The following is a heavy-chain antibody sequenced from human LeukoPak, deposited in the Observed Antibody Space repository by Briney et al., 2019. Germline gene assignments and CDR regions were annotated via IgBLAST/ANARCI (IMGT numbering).Heavy chain of an antibody. CDR3: ARDRDSSGYYDY. CDR2: IYYSGST. D-gene: IGHD3-22*01. V-gene: IGHV4-59*01. J-gene: IGHJ4*02. CDR1: GGSISSYY. Sequence: SETLSLTCTVSGGSISSYYWSWIRQPPGKGLEWIGYIYYSGSTNYNPSLKSRVTISVDTSKNQFSLKLSSVTAVDTAVYYCARDRDSSGYYDYWGQGTLVTVSS.